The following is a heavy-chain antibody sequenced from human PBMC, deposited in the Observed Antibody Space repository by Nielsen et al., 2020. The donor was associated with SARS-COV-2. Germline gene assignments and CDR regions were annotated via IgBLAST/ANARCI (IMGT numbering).Heavy chain of an antibody. J-gene: IGHJ6*03. V-gene: IGHV3-23*01. CDR1: GFKFSDCG. D-gene: IGHD3-10*01. CDR2: ISGRGESS. Sequence: GESLKISCVTSGFKFSDCGMSWVRQAPGKGLQWVSGISGRGESSSYADSVKGRFTISRDASKNTLYLQMNSLRVEDTAMYYCAKGTIIRVSEYYYMDVWGKGTTVTVSS. CDR3: AKGTIIRVSEYYYMDV.